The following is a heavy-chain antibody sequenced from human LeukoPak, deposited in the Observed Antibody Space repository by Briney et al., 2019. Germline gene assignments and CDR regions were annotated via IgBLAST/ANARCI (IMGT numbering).Heavy chain of an antibody. CDR2: ISYDGTYK. J-gene: IGHJ4*02. V-gene: IGHV3-30*04. D-gene: IGHD3-10*01. Sequence: PGGSLRLSCAASGFTFSSYAMHWVRQAPGKGLEWVAVISYDGTYKYYADSVKGRFTISRDNAKNSLYLQMNRLRAEDTAVYYCAKLAKYFYGSETYYFFEHWGQGTPVTASS. CDR3: AKLAKYFYGSETYYFFEH. CDR1: GFTFSSYA.